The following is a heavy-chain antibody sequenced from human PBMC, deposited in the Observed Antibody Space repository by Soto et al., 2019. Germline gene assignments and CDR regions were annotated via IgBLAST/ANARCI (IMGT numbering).Heavy chain of an antibody. D-gene: IGHD6-19*01. J-gene: IGHJ4*02. CDR2: IIPMFATA. CDR1: GDTFSTYT. Sequence: QVQLVQSGAEVKKPGSSVKVSCKASGDTFSTYTVSWVRQAPGQGLEWMGGIIPMFATADYAQKFQGRVTITADESTSTAYMELISLRSEDTAVYYCTREGSVEYWGQGTLVTVSS. CDR3: TREGSVEY. V-gene: IGHV1-69*01.